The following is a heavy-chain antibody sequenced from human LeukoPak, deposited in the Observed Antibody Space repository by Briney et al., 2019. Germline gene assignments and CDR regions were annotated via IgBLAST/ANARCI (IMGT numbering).Heavy chain of an antibody. D-gene: IGHD2-8*02. V-gene: IGHV3-74*01. CDR3: VRDLVLVWTPGDDFDH. CDR1: GFTFRNYW. J-gene: IGHJ4*02. Sequence: PGGSLRLSCAASGFTFRNYWMHWVRQVPGKGLGWVSRINEDATIISYADSVKGRFTISRDNARNTVSLQMHSLRAEDTAVYYCVRDLVLVWTPGDDFDHWGQGTLVTVSS. CDR2: INEDATII.